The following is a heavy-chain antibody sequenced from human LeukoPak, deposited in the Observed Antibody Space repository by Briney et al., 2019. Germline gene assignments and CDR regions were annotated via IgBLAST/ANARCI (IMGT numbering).Heavy chain of an antibody. Sequence: GASVKVSCKASGYTFTSYYMHWVRQAPGQGLEWMGLINPTGDSTDYAQKFQGRVTMTRNTSISTACMELTSLRSEDTAVYYCAREYQLLGTVYNYFDPWGQGTLVTVSS. J-gene: IGHJ5*02. CDR3: AREYQLLGTVYNYFDP. CDR1: GYTFTSYY. V-gene: IGHV1-46*01. CDR2: INPTGDST. D-gene: IGHD2-2*01.